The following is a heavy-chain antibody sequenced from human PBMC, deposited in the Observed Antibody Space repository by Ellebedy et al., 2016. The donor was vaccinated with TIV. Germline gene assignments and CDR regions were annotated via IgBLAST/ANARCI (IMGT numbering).Heavy chain of an antibody. J-gene: IGHJ4*02. CDR2: ISAYNGNT. CDR3: AREGYTEMATLNLDY. V-gene: IGHV1-18*01. Sequence: ASVKVSCKASGYTFTSYGISWVRQAPGQGLEWMGWISAYNGNTKYAQKLQDRVTMTTDTSTSTAYMELRSLRSDDTAVYFCAREGYTEMATLNLDYWGQGTLVTVSS. D-gene: IGHD5-24*01. CDR1: GYTFTSYG.